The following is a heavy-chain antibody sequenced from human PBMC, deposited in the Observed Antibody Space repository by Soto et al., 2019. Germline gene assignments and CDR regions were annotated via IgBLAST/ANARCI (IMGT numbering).Heavy chain of an antibody. CDR3: AHSKQNNWNIRIRGSNWFDP. Sequence: SGPTLVNPTQTLTLTCTFSGFSLSTSGVGVGWIRQPPGKALEWLALIYWDDDKRYSPSLKSRLTITKDTSKNQVVLTMTNMDPVDTATYYCAHSKQNNWNIRIRGSNWFDPWGQGTLVTVSS. J-gene: IGHJ5*02. D-gene: IGHD1-20*01. V-gene: IGHV2-5*02. CDR1: GFSLSTSGVG. CDR2: IYWDDDK.